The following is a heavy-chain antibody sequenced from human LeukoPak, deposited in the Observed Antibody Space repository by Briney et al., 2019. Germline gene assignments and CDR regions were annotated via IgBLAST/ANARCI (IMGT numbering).Heavy chain of an antibody. D-gene: IGHD5-24*01. V-gene: IGHV4-59*08. CDR3: ARHPSGRMWLQQGGWFDP. CDR1: RGSLSSYY. J-gene: IGHJ5*02. Sequence: PSETLSLTCIVSRGSLSSYYWSGLRQPPGKGLEWIGYIYYSGSTNYTPSLKSRVNMSLDTSKHQLSLKLTSVTAAHRALCFCARHPSGRMWLQQGGWFDPWGQGTLVTVSS. CDR2: IYYSGST.